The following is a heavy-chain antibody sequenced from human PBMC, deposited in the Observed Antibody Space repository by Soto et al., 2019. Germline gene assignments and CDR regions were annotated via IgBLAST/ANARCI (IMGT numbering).Heavy chain of an antibody. D-gene: IGHD1-26*01. Sequence: HGGCLGLCCASSRLSFKTYTVDGARQATGHGLEWVASINGRSNYLYYSDSVKGRFTISRDNAKNSLYLQMNRLRAEDTAIYYCAREDGKVGGSSAFHFCGLGSLVTVSS. CDR1: RLSFKTYT. CDR3: AREDGKVGGSSAFHF. J-gene: IGHJ4*02. CDR2: INGRSNYL. V-gene: IGHV3-21*01.